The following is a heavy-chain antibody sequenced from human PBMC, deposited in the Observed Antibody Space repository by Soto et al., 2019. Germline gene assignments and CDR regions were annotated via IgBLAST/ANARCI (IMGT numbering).Heavy chain of an antibody. J-gene: IGHJ5*02. CDR2: IYWDDDK. CDR3: AHIPNYYQYDWFDP. Sequence: QITLKESGPTLVKPTQTLTLTCTFSGFSLTTRGVGEGWIRQPPGKALECLALIYWDDDKRYSPSLQSRLSITKDTSKNQEVLTMTNVDPVDTATYYCAHIPNYYQYDWFDPWGQGTLVSVSS. V-gene: IGHV2-5*02. CDR1: GFSLTTRGVG. D-gene: IGHD3-16*01.